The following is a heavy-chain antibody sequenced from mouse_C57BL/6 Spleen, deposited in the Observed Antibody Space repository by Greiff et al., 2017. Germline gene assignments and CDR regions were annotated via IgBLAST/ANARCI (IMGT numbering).Heavy chain of an antibody. CDR3: ARRGDYDVGYYYAMDY. V-gene: IGHV1-19*01. CDR2: INPYNGGT. Sequence: VQLQQSGPVLVKPGASVKMSCKASGYTFTDYYMNWVKQSHGKSLEWIGVINPYNGGTSYNQKFKGKATLTVDKSSSTAYMELNSLTSEDSAVYYCARRGDYDVGYYYAMDYWGQGTSVTVSS. CDR1: GYTFTDYY. J-gene: IGHJ4*01. D-gene: IGHD2-4*01.